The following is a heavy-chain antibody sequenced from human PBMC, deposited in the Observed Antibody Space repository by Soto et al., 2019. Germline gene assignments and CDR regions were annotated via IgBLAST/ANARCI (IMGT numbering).Heavy chain of an antibody. D-gene: IGHD1-1*01. CDR1: AGSISSGGYS. Sequence: SETRSLTCPLSAGSISSGGYSWSWILQPQGKGMEWIGSIYHSVSTSYNPAHKSRVTISVDQSQDQFTLKRSSVTAADRAVNSCGRGQVGTEDYYLDSWAKGTL. J-gene: IGHJ4*02. CDR2: IYHSVST. V-gene: IGHV4-30-2*01. CDR3: GRGQVGTEDYYLDS.